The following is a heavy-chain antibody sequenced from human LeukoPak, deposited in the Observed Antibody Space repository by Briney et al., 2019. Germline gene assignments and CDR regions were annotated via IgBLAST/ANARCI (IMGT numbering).Heavy chain of an antibody. Sequence: ASVKVSCKASGYTFTSYGISWVRQAPGQGLEWMGWISAGNGNTKYSQKFQGRVTITRDTSASTAYMELSSLRSEDTAVYYCARDGTKYSSGWYWFDPWGQGTLVTVSS. CDR3: ARDGTKYSSGWYWFDP. V-gene: IGHV1-18*01. D-gene: IGHD6-19*01. CDR1: GYTFTSYG. J-gene: IGHJ5*02. CDR2: ISAGNGNT.